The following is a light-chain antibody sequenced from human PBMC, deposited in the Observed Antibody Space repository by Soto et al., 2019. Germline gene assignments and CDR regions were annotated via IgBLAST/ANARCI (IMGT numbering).Light chain of an antibody. CDR2: AAS. V-gene: IGKV3-20*01. J-gene: IGKJ2*01. Sequence: SVLTQSPGTLSLSPGEGATLSCRTSQSLSSAYLAWYQQRPGQAPRLLIYAASSRATGIPDRFSGSRSGTDFTLTIRRLEPEDFAVYYCQQYFGSRYTFGQGTKLEIK. CDR1: QSLSSAY. CDR3: QQYFGSRYT.